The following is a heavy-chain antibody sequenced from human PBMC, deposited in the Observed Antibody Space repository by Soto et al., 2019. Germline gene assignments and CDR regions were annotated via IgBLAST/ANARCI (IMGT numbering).Heavy chain of an antibody. J-gene: IGHJ5*02. D-gene: IGHD6-6*01. CDR2: ISFEGSKK. CDR3: AKGGSSSARYFDR. V-gene: IGHV3-30*18. Sequence: QVQLVESGGGVVQPGGSLRLSCAASGFIFSGYGMHWVRQAPGKGLEWVAVISFEGSKKYYANSVEGQFTISRDNSKNTLFLQMNSLRAEDTAVYYCAKGGSSSARYFDRWGQGALVTVSS. CDR1: GFIFSGYG.